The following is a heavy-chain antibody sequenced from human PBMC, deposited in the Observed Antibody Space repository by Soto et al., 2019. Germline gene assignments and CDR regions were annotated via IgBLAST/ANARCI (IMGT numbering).Heavy chain of an antibody. CDR2: FYHSGST. D-gene: IGHD3-10*01. CDR1: VHSIRIGYY. J-gene: IGHJ4*02. Sequence: SETRSLTGAVSVHSIRIGYYGGWIRQPPGKGLGWMGSFYHSGSTYYNPSLKSRVTISVDTSKNQFSLKLSSVTAADTAVYYCARGEYYGSGNYFDYWGQGTLVTVSS. V-gene: IGHV4-38-2*01. CDR3: ARGEYYGSGNYFDY.